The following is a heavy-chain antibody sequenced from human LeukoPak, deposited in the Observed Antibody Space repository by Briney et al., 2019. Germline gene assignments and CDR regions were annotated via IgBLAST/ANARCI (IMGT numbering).Heavy chain of an antibody. Sequence: PSETLSLTCTVSGGSTSSGSYYWGWIRQPPGKGLEWIGSIYDSGSTYYNPSLKSRVTISVDTSKNQFSLKLSSVTAADTAVYYCARQLEWELLRGEEFDYWGQGTLVTVSS. CDR2: IYDSGST. CDR3: ARQLEWELLRGEEFDY. V-gene: IGHV4-39*01. J-gene: IGHJ4*02. D-gene: IGHD1-26*01. CDR1: GGSTSSGSYY.